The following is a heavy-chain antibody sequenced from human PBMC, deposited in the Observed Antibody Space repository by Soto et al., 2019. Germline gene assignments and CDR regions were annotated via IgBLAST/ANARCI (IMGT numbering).Heavy chain of an antibody. V-gene: IGHV4-39*02. D-gene: IGHD2-8*01. Sequence: QLQESGPGLVKPSETLSVTCTVSGDSIRSGDYFWGWVRQTPGKALEWIGSISDRDTTYYNPSXRXPXXISGHTPKNHSSLTVTSVPAADSAFYFCVRCRLRGRLYFALWGRGTLLTVSS. CDR1: GDSIRSGDYF. CDR3: VRCRLRGRLYFAL. CDR2: ISDRDTT. J-gene: IGHJ2*01.